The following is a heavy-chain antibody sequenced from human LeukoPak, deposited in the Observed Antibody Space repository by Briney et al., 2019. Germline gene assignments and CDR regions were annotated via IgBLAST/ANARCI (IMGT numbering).Heavy chain of an antibody. Sequence: SETLSLTCTVSGGSISSGGYYWSWIRQHPGEGLEWIGYIYYSGSTYYNPSLKSRVTISVDTSKNQFSLKLSSVTAADTAVYYCARVEDIAVAGPDYWGQGTLVTVSS. CDR2: IYYSGST. D-gene: IGHD6-19*01. CDR1: GGSISSGGYY. CDR3: ARVEDIAVAGPDY. J-gene: IGHJ4*02. V-gene: IGHV4-31*03.